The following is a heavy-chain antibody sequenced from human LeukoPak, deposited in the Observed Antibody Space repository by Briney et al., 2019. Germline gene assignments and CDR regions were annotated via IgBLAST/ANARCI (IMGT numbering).Heavy chain of an antibody. J-gene: IGHJ4*02. Sequence: SETLSLTCTVSGGSISSSSYYWGWIRQPPGKGLEWIGRIYTSGSTNYNPSLKSRVTISVDTSKNQFSLKLSSVTAADTAVYYCARESAAAGTRHFDYWGQGTLVTVSS. CDR3: ARESAAAGTRHFDY. D-gene: IGHD6-13*01. V-gene: IGHV4-39*07. CDR2: IYTSGST. CDR1: GGSISSSSYY.